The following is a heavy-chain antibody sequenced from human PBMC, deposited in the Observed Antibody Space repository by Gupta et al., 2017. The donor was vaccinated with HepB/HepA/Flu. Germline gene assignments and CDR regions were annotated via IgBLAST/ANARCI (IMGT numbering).Heavy chain of an antibody. V-gene: IGHV4-59*01. D-gene: IGHD6-13*01. CDR1: GGSISSYY. CDR3: ASPSSSWLYGMDV. J-gene: IGHJ6*02. Sequence: QVQLQESGPGLVKPSETLSLTCTVSGGSISSYYWSWIRQPPGKGLEWIGYIYYSGSTNYNPSLKSRVTISVDTSKNQFSLKLSSVTAADTAVYYCASPSSSWLYGMDVWGQGTTVTVSS. CDR2: IYYSGST.